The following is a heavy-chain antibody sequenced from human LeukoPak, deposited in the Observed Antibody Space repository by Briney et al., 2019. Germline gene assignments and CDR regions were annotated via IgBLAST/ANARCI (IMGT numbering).Heavy chain of an antibody. CDR2: IYHSGST. V-gene: IGHV4-59*12. CDR3: ARDYDVLTAYPPTQLFDP. J-gene: IGHJ5*02. Sequence: SETLSLTCTVSGGSISSYYWSWIRQPPGKGLEWIGYIYHSGSTNYNPSLKSRVTMSVDTSKNQFSLKLNSVTAADTAVYYCARDYDVLTAYPPTQLFDPWGQGTLVTVSS. CDR1: GGSISSYY. D-gene: IGHD3-9*01.